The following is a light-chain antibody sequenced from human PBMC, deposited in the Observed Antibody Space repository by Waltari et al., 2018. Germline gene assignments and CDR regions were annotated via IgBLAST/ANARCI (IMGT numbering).Light chain of an antibody. V-gene: IGKV1-9*01. CDR1: QDISSH. Sequence: DIQLTQSPSFLSTSVGARVTITCRASQDISSHLAWYQQKPGKAPRLLVYGASTLHSGVASRFSGTGSGTEFTLTINNLQPEDFATYYCQQLIRFPTFTFGQGTKLQIE. CDR3: QQLIRFPTFT. CDR2: GAS. J-gene: IGKJ2*01.